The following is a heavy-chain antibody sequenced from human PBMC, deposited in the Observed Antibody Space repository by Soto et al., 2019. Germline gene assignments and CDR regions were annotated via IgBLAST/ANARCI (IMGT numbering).Heavy chain of an antibody. CDR3: AKRDHSSSWSLFNY. Sequence: PGGSLRLSCAASGFTFSSYGMHWVRQAPGKGLEWVAVISYDGSNKYYADSVKGRFTISRDNSKNTLYLQMNSLRAEDTAVYYCAKRDHSSSWSLFNYWGQRTLVTVSS. CDR2: ISYDGSNK. CDR1: GFTFSSYG. D-gene: IGHD6-13*01. V-gene: IGHV3-30*18. J-gene: IGHJ4*02.